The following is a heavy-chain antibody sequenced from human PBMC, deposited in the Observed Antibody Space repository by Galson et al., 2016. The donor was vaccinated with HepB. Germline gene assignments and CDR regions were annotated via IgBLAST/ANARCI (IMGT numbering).Heavy chain of an antibody. D-gene: IGHD3-3*01. CDR2: TYPSDSDI. J-gene: IGHJ3*02. CDR1: GYSFTKYW. Sequence: SGAEVKKPGESLRISCKASGYSFTKYWIGWVRQMPGKGLEWMGITYPSDSDIRYSPSFQGQVTISADKSISTTYLQWSGLRASDTAMYYCARLVRLRDASDIWGQGTMITVSS. V-gene: IGHV5-51*01. CDR3: ARLVRLRDASDI.